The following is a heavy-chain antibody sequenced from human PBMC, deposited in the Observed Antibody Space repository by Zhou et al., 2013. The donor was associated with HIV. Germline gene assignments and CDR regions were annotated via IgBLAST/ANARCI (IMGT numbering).Heavy chain of an antibody. CDR2: IIPILGIA. CDR1: GGTFSSYA. CDR3: AREWEPLGAFDI. Sequence: QVQLVQSGAEVKKPGSSVKVSCKASGGTFSSYAISWVRQAPGQGLEWMGRIIPILGIANYAQKFQGRVTITADKSTSTAYMELSSLRSEDTAVYYCAREWEPLGAFDIWGQGTMVTVSS. D-gene: IGHD1-26*01. J-gene: IGHJ3*02. V-gene: IGHV1-69*04.